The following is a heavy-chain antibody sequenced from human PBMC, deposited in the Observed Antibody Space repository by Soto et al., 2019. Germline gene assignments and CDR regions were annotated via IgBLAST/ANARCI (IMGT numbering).Heavy chain of an antibody. J-gene: IGHJ6*02. V-gene: IGHV4-30-4*01. Sequence: QVQLQESGPGLVKPSQTLSLTCTVSGGSISSGDYYWSWIRQPPGKGLEWIGYIYYSGSTYYNPSLQSPVTISVDTAKNQFSLELSSVTAADTAVYYCARGDFLAALHGRDVWGQGTTVTVSS. D-gene: IGHD6-6*01. CDR3: ARGDFLAALHGRDV. CDR1: GGSISSGDYY. CDR2: IYYSGST.